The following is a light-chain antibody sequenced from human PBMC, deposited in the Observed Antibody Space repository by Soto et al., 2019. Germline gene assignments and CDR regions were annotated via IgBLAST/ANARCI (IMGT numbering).Light chain of an antibody. V-gene: IGLV2-23*03. CDR2: EGS. J-gene: IGLJ1*01. CDR1: SSDVGSYSL. Sequence: QSALTQPASVSGSPGQSITISCTGTSSDVGSYSLVSWYQQHPDKAPKVMIYEGSKRPSEVSNRFSGSNSGNTASLTISGLQAEDEADYYCCSYAGGSNFGFGTGTKLTVL. CDR3: CSYAGGSNFG.